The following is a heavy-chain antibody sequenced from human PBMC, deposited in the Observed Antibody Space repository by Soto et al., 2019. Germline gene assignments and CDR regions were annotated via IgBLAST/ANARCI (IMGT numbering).Heavy chain of an antibody. CDR1: GYTFTSYY. CDR3: ARGGGDYDILTGYHPRYYYYSYMDV. Sequence: ASVKVSCKASGYTFTSYYMHWVRQAPGQGLEWMGIINPSGGSTSYAQKFQGRVTMTRDTSTSTVYMELSSLRSEDTAVYYCARGGGDYDILTGYHPRYYYYSYMDVWGKGTTVTVS. CDR2: INPSGGST. V-gene: IGHV1-46*03. D-gene: IGHD3-9*01. J-gene: IGHJ6*03.